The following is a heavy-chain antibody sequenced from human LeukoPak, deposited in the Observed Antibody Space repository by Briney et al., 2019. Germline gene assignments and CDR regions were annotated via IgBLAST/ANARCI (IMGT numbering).Heavy chain of an antibody. CDR1: GFTFDDYA. V-gene: IGHV3-9*01. CDR3: AKDMRGYSGYAFDY. J-gene: IGHJ4*02. CDR2: ISWNSGSI. D-gene: IGHD5-12*01. Sequence: PGRSLRLSCAASGFTFDDYAMHWVRQAPGKGLEWVSGISWNSGSIGYADSVKGRFTISRDNAKNSLYLQMNSLRAEDTALYYCAKDMRGYSGYAFDYWGQGTLVTVSS.